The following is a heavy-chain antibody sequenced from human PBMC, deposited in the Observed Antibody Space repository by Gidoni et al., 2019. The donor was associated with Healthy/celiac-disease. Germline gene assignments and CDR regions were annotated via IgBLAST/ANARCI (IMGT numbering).Heavy chain of an antibody. D-gene: IGHD6-19*01. CDR2: IYSGGST. Sequence: EVQLVESGGGLVQPGGSLRLSCAGSGFTVRSNYMRWVRQAPGKGLEWVSVIYSGGSTYYADSVKGRFTISRDNSKNTLYLQMNSLRAEDTAVYYCARDRHSSAFDYWGQGTLVTVSS. CDR1: GFTVRSNY. V-gene: IGHV3-66*02. J-gene: IGHJ4*02. CDR3: ARDRHSSAFDY.